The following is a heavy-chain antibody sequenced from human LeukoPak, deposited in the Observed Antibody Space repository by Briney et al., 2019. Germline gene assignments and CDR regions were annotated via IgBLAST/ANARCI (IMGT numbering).Heavy chain of an antibody. D-gene: IGHD2-2*02. Sequence: SETLSLTCTVSGGSISSSSYYWGWIRQPPGKGLEWIGSTYYSGSTYYNPSLKSRVTISVDTSKNQFSLKLSSVTAAGTAVYYCARGRYCSSTSCYMAFDYWGQGTLVTVSS. J-gene: IGHJ4*02. CDR2: TYYSGST. CDR1: GGSISSSSYY. V-gene: IGHV4-39*07. CDR3: ARGRYCSSTSCYMAFDY.